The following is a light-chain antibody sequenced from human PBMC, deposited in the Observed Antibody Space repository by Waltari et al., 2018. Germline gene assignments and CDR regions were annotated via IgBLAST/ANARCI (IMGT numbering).Light chain of an antibody. J-gene: IGKJ1*01. V-gene: IGKV3-20*01. Sequence: IVLTQSLGTLSLSPGERATHSCRASQSISRYLVWYQQKPGQPPRLLIYEASRRATGIPDRFSGSGSGTDFSLTISRLEPEDFGVYYCQNHERLPATFGQGTRVEI. CDR2: EAS. CDR3: QNHERLPAT. CDR1: QSISRY.